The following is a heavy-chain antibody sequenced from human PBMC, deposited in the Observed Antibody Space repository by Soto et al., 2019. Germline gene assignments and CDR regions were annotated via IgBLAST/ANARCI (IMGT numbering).Heavy chain of an antibody. CDR3: ARDLGFHGGNSEVDY. D-gene: IGHD2-21*02. CDR2: ISSSSSYT. CDR1: GFTFSDYY. J-gene: IGHJ4*02. Sequence: GGSLRLSCAASGFTFSDYYMSWIRQAPGKGLEWVSYISSSSSYTNYADSVKGRFTISRDNAKNSLYLQMNSLRAEDTAVYYCARDLGFHGGNSEVDYWGQGTLVTVSS. V-gene: IGHV3-11*06.